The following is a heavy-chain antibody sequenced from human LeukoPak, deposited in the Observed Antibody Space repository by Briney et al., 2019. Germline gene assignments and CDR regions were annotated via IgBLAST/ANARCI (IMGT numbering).Heavy chain of an antibody. V-gene: IGHV4-39*07. D-gene: IGHD2/OR15-2a*01. CDR1: GGSIRSSSYY. J-gene: IGHJ4*02. CDR2: IYYSGST. CDR3: ARDLREFARRFDY. Sequence: SETLSLTCTVSGGSIRSSSYYWGWIRQPPGKGLEWIGNIYYSGSTYYNPSLKNRVTISVDTSKNQFSLKLSSVTAADTAVYYCARDLREFARRFDYWGQGTLVTVSS.